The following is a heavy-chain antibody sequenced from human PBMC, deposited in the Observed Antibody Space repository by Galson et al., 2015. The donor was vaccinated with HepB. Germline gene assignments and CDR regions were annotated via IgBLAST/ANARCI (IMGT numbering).Heavy chain of an antibody. Sequence: SLRLSCAASGFTFSSYGMHWVRQAPGKGLEWVAVISYDGSNKYYADSVKGRFTISRDNSKNTLYLQMNSLRAEDTAVYYCVVRMVVVADFDYWGQGTLVTVSS. CDR1: GFTFSSYG. D-gene: IGHD2-15*01. CDR2: ISYDGSNK. CDR3: VVRMVVVADFDY. J-gene: IGHJ4*02. V-gene: IGHV3-30*03.